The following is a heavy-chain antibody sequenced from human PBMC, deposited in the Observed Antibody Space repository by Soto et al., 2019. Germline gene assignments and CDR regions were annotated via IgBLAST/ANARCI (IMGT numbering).Heavy chain of an antibody. D-gene: IGHD2-2*01. J-gene: IGHJ5*02. CDR3: ARELGPAAGWFDP. CDR2: IYHSGST. Sequence: SETLSLTCAVSGGSISSGGYSWSWIRQPPGKGLEWIGYIYHSGSTYYNPSLKSRVTISVDRSKNQFSLKLSSVTAADTAVYYWARELGPAAGWFDPWGQGTLVTVSS. V-gene: IGHV4-30-2*01. CDR1: GGSISSGGYS.